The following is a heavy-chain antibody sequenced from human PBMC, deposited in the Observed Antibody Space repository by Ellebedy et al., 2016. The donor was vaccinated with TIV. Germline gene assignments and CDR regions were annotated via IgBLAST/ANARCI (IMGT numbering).Heavy chain of an antibody. J-gene: IGHJ3*01. V-gene: IGHV5-51*01. D-gene: IGHD6-19*01. Sequence: PGGSLRLSCKGSGYRFSDYWIGWVRQLPGKGLEWMGKIFPRDSETIYSPSFQGQVTISADQSVTTAHLQWNSLRASDTAMYYCAAKNVHNSGLLGDAFDVWGQGTFVTVSS. CDR1: GYRFSDYW. CDR2: IFPRDSET. CDR3: AAKNVHNSGLLGDAFDV.